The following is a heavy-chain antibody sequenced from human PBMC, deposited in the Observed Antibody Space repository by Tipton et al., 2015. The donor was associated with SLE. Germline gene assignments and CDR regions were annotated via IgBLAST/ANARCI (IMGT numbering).Heavy chain of an antibody. V-gene: IGHV3-30*04. Sequence: SLRLSCAASGFTFNSYAIHWVRQAPGKGLEWVALISYDGSKKYYADSVKGRFTISRDNSKDTLSLQMKSLRAEDTAVYYCVRDVGSSGQNYYHFMDVWGKGTTVTVTS. CDR1: GFTFNSYA. J-gene: IGHJ6*03. CDR3: VRDVGSSGQNYYHFMDV. CDR2: ISYDGSKK. D-gene: IGHD3-22*01.